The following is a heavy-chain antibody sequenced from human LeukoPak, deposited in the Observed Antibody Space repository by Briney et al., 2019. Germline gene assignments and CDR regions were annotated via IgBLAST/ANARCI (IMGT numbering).Heavy chain of an antibody. D-gene: IGHD6-13*01. CDR3: AKDSSSWYIVGSTFDY. CDR1: GFTFSSYA. V-gene: IGHV3-23*01. CDR2: ISGSGGST. J-gene: IGHJ4*02. Sequence: GGSLRLSCAASGFTFSSYAMGWVRQAPGKGLEWVSAISGSGGSTYYADSVKGRFTISRDNSKNTLYLQMNSLRAEDTAVYYCAKDSSSWYIVGSTFDYWGQGTLVTVSS.